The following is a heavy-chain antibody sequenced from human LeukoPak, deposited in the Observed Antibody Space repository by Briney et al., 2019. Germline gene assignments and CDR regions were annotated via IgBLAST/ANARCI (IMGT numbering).Heavy chain of an antibody. CDR1: GYTFTGYY. D-gene: IGHD3-10*01. J-gene: IGHJ6*03. Sequence: GASVKVSCKASGYTFTGYYMHWVRQAPGQGLEWMGWMNPNSGNTGYAQKFQGRVTMTRNTSISTAYMELSSLRSEDTAVYYCARGQGSTMVRGVYYYYYYMDVRGKGTTVTISS. V-gene: IGHV1-8*02. CDR2: MNPNSGNT. CDR3: ARGQGSTMVRGVYYYYYYMDV.